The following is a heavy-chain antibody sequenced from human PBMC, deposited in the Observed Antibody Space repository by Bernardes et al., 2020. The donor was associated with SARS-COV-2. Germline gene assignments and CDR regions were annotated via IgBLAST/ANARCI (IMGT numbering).Heavy chain of an antibody. J-gene: IGHJ6*02. CDR1: GYTFPSYG. Sequence: ASVKDSCKASGYTFPSYGISWVRQAPGQGLEWMGWISAYNGNTNYAQMLQGRVTMTTDTSTSTAYMELRSLRSDDTAVYYCARVRLPAAISFYYGMDVWGQGTTVTVSS. V-gene: IGHV1-18*04. CDR2: ISAYNGNT. D-gene: IGHD2-2*01. CDR3: ARVRLPAAISFYYGMDV.